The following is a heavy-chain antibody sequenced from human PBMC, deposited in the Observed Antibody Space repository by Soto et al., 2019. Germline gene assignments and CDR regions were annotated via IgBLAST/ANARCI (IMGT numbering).Heavy chain of an antibody. CDR3: ARDRVDCSGGNCWRSVEDT. V-gene: IGHV1-46*01. CDR2: IDPSGGGT. Sequence: GASVKVSCKASGYTFTNYYMHWVRQAPGQGLEWMGIIDPSGGGTTYAQKFQGRLTVTRDTSTSTVYMELSSLRSEDTAVYYCARDRVDCSGGNCWRSVEDTWG. D-gene: IGHD2-15*01. J-gene: IGHJ5*01. CDR1: GYTFTNYY.